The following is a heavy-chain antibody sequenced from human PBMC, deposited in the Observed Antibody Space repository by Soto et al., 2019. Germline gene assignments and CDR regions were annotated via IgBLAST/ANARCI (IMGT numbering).Heavy chain of an antibody. Sequence: SETLSLTCTVSDASINTYYWSWIRQPPGKGLEWIGYIYYSGSTYYNPSLKSRVTISVDRSKNQFSLKLSSVTAADTAVYYCARGGVDYYDSSGYYPEYFQHWGQGTLVT. V-gene: IGHV4-59*12. CDR2: IYYSGST. CDR1: DASINTYY. CDR3: ARGGVDYYDSSGYYPEYFQH. J-gene: IGHJ1*01. D-gene: IGHD3-22*01.